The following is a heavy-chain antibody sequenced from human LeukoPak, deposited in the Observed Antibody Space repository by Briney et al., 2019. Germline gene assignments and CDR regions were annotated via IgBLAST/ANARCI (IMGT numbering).Heavy chain of an antibody. J-gene: IGHJ4*02. V-gene: IGHV6-1*01. D-gene: IGHD6-19*01. CDR1: GDSVSSNSAA. CDR2: TYYRSKWYN. CDR3: ARALDSSGWYIVDY. Sequence: SQTLSLTCAISGDSVSSNSAAWNWIRQSPSRGLEWLGRTYYRSKWYNDYAVSVKSRITINPDTSKNQFSLQLNSATPEDTAVYYCARALDSSGWYIVDYWGQGTLVTVSS.